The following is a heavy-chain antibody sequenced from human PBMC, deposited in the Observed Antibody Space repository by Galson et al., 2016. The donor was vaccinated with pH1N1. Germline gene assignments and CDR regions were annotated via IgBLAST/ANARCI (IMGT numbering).Heavy chain of an antibody. CDR3: ARWQQGSATFYP. CDR2: VSRSGDT. CDR1: GGSISVGTYY. J-gene: IGHJ5*02. Sequence: TLSLTCTVSGGSISVGTYYWSWDRQPAGKALEWIGGVSRSGDTNYNPSLGSRVTVSVDTSKNQFSMRLASVAASDTAVYYCARWQQGSATFYPWGQGTLVSVSS. D-gene: IGHD6-13*01. V-gene: IGHV4-61*02.